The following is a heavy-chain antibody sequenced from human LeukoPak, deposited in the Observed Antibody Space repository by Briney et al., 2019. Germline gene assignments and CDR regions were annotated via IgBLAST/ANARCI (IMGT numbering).Heavy chain of an antibody. D-gene: IGHD1-1*01. CDR2: IYYSGST. CDR3: ARLSTLNWYFDL. Sequence: PSETLSLTCAVSGYSMSSGYYWGWIRQPPGKGLEWIGSIYYSGSTYYNPSLKSRVTISVDTSKNQFSLKLSSVTAADTAVYYCARLSTLNWYFDLWDRGTLVTVSS. CDR1: GYSMSSGYY. V-gene: IGHV4-38-2*01. J-gene: IGHJ2*01.